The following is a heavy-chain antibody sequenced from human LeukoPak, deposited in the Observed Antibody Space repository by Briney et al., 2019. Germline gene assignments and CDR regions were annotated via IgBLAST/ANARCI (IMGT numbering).Heavy chain of an antibody. CDR1: GGSISTSNYC. CDR2: IYYGGST. J-gene: IGHJ5*02. D-gene: IGHD2-2*02. Sequence: PSETLSLTCTVSGGSISTSNYCWGLIRQPPGKGLEWIGTIYYGGSTYYTPSLKSRVTISVDSSKNQFSLKVSSVTAADTAVYYCARQPADILNWFDPWGQGTLVTVSS. V-gene: IGHV4-39*01. CDR3: ARQPADILNWFDP.